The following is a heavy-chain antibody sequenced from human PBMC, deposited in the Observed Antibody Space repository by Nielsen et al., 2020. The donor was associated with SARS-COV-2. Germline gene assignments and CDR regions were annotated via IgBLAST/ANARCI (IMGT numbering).Heavy chain of an antibody. CDR3: ARDNWGRMDV. J-gene: IGHJ6*02. CDR2: IYTDGSA. D-gene: IGHD7-27*01. Sequence: GESLKISRAATGFTVSNNYMSWVRQAAGKGLEWVSVIYTDGSASYADSMKGRFTVSRDNSKNTVYLQMNSLRAEDTAVYYCARDNWGRMDVWGQGTTVTVSS. CDR1: GFTVSNNY. V-gene: IGHV3-66*01.